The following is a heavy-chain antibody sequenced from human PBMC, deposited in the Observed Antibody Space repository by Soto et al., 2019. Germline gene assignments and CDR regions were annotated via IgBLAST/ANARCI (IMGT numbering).Heavy chain of an antibody. D-gene: IGHD3-10*01. V-gene: IGHV3-33*01. J-gene: IGHJ6*02. Sequence: GGSLRLSCAASGFTFSSYGMHWVRQAPGKGLEWVAVIWYDGSNKYYADSVKGRFTISRDNSKNTLYLQMNSLRAEDTAVYYCARSGPDSEGSGSYYGGSGMDVWGQGTTVTVSS. CDR2: IWYDGSNK. CDR1: GFTFSSYG. CDR3: ARSGPDSEGSGSYYGGSGMDV.